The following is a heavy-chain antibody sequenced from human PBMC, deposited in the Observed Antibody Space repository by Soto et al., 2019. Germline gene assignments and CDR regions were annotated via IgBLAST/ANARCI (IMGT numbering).Heavy chain of an antibody. V-gene: IGHV3-30*03. CDR2: ISYDGSNK. Sequence: QMQLVESGGGVVQPGRSLRLSCAASGFTFSTYDMHWVRQAPGKGLEWVAVISYDGSNKYYADSVKGRFTISRDNSKNTLYLQMDSLRAEDTAVYYCTSGVILEWFSPNVNALHLWGQGTMVTVSS. CDR3: TSGVILEWFSPNVNALHL. D-gene: IGHD3-3*01. J-gene: IGHJ3*01. CDR1: GFTFSTYD.